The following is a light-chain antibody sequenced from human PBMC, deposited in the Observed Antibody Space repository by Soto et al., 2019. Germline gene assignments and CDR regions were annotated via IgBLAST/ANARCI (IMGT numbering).Light chain of an antibody. CDR3: QQRKT. V-gene: IGKV3-11*01. CDR2: DAS. J-gene: IGKJ4*01. Sequence: EIVLTQSPATLSLSPGERATLSCRASQSVSSYLAWYQQKPGQAPRLLIYDASNRATGIPARFSGSGSGTDFPLTISSLEPEDFAVYYCQQRKTFGGRTKVEIK. CDR1: QSVSSY.